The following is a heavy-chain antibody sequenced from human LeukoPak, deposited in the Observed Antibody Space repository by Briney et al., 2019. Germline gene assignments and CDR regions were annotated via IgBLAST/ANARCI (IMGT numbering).Heavy chain of an antibody. CDR2: IWYDGSNK. J-gene: IGHJ4*02. CDR1: GFTFSSYG. Sequence: GRSLRLSCAASGFTFSSYGMHWVRQAPGKGLEWVAVIWYDGSNKYYADSVKGRFTISRDNSKNTLYLQMNSLRAEDTAVYYCAWGRVWFDYWHQGTLVTVSS. V-gene: IGHV3-33*01. D-gene: IGHD3-16*01. CDR3: AWGRVWFDY.